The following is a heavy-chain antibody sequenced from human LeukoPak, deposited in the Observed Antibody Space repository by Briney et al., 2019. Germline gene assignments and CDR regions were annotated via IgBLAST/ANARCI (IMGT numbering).Heavy chain of an antibody. CDR3: ARLWFGELSYYMDV. CDR2: IYSSGST. V-gene: IGHV4-39*01. Sequence: SETLSLTCTVSSGSISSSTYYWGWVRQPPGKGLKWIGSIYSSGSTYYNPSLKSRVTISVDTSKNQFSLKLSSVTAADTAVYYCARLWFGELSYYMDVWGKGTTVTVSS. J-gene: IGHJ6*03. D-gene: IGHD3-10*01. CDR1: SGSISSSTYY.